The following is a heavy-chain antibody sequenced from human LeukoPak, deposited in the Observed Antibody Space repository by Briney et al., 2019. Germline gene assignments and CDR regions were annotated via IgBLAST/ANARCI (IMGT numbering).Heavy chain of an antibody. J-gene: IGHJ4*02. V-gene: IGHV3-21*04. CDR2: ISSSSDYI. CDR3: ARGDQYSGSYHDFDY. CDR1: GFTFSSHT. Sequence: GGSLRLSCAASGFTFSSHTINWVRQAPGKGLEWVSSISSSSDYIHYADSVKGRFTISRDNAKNSLYLQMNSLRAEDTAVYYCARGDQYSGSYHDFDYWGQGTLVTVSS. D-gene: IGHD1-26*01.